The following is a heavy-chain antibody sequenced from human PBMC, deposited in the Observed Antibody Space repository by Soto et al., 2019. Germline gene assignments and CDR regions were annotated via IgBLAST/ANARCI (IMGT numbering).Heavy chain of an antibody. CDR1: GFTFSNYE. CDR2: IGTSGRTI. V-gene: IGHV3-48*03. Sequence: GGSLRLSCAVSGFTFSNYEMNWVRQAPGKGLEWVSYIGTSGRTIYYADSVRGRFTISRDNAKNSLYLQMNSLRAEDTAVYYCARDPAIYSGKFDYGLDVWGQGTTVTVSS. J-gene: IGHJ6*02. CDR3: ARDPAIYSGKFDYGLDV. D-gene: IGHD4-4*01.